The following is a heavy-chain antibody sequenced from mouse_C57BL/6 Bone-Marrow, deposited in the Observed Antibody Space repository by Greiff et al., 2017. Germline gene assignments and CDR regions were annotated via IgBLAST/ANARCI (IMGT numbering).Heavy chain of an antibody. V-gene: IGHV2-6-1*01. CDR2: IWSDGST. Sequence: QVHVKQSGPGLVAPSQSLSITCTVSGFSLTSYGVHWVRQPPGKGLEWLVVIWSDGSTTYNSALKSRLSISKDNSKSQVFLKMNSLQTDDTAMYYCARHAYYSNYEGFAYWGQGTLVTVSA. J-gene: IGHJ3*01. CDR3: ARHAYYSNYEGFAY. D-gene: IGHD2-5*01. CDR1: GFSLTSYG.